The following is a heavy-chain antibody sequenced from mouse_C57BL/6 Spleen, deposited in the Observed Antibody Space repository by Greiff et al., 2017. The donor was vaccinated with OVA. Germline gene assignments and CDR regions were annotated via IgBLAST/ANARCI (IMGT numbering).Heavy chain of an antibody. CDR2: IYPGGGYT. D-gene: IGHD1-1*01. J-gene: IGHJ2*01. Sequence: QVHVKQSGAELVRPGTSVKMSCKASGYTFTNYWIGWAKQRPGHGLEWIGDIYPGGGYTNYNEKFKGKATLTADKSSSTAYMQFSSLTSEDSAIYYCARWDTVVPFDYWGQGTTLTVSS. CDR1: GYTFTNYW. V-gene: IGHV1-63*01. CDR3: ARWDTVVPFDY.